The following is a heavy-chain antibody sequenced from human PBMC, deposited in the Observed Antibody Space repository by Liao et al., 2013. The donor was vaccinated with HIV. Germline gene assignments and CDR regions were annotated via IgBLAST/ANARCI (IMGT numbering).Heavy chain of an antibody. Sequence: QVQLQESGPGLVKPSETLSLTCNVSGGSISSYYWSWIRQPPGKRLEWIGRVYSSGSTDYNPSLKSRVTMSVDTSKNRFSLKLTSVTAADTAVYYCARESPYGDPEVYFDYWGQGTLVTVSS. V-gene: IGHV4-4*07. CDR2: VYSSGST. D-gene: IGHD4-17*01. CDR3: ARESPYGDPEVYFDY. J-gene: IGHJ4*02. CDR1: GGSISSYY.